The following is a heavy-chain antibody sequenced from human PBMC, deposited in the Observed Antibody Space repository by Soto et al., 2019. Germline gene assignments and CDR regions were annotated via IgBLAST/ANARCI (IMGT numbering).Heavy chain of an antibody. J-gene: IGHJ4*02. V-gene: IGHV3-30*18. Sequence: QVQLVESGGGVVQPGRSLRLSCAASGFTFSSYGMHWVRQAPGKGLEWVAVISYDGSNKYYADSVKGRFTISRDNSENTLSLQMNSLRAEDTALYYCAKGTVTTPDDYWGQGTLVTVAS. CDR2: ISYDGSNK. CDR3: AKGTVTTPDDY. D-gene: IGHD4-17*01. CDR1: GFTFSSYG.